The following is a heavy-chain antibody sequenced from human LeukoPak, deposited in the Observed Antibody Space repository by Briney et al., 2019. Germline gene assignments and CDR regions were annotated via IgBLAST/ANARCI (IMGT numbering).Heavy chain of an antibody. CDR1: GGSISSYY. D-gene: IGHD2-2*01. CDR2: IYTSGST. CDR3: ARGDTLQLLPHYYYYYYMDV. V-gene: IGHV4-4*07. J-gene: IGHJ6*03. Sequence: SETLSLTCTVSGGSISSYYWSWIRQPAGKGLEWIGRIYTSGSTNYNPSLKSRVTMSVDTSKNQFSLKLSSVTAADTAVYYCARGDTLQLLPHYYYYYYMDVWGKGTTVTVSS.